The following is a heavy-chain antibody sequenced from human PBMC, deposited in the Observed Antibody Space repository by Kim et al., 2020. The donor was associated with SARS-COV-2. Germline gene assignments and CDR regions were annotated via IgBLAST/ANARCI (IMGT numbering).Heavy chain of an antibody. CDR1: GYPFTTYG. Sequence: ASVKVSCKASGYPFTTYGISWVRQAPGQGLEWLGWISVYNGDTHYAQMLQGRVTMTTDTSTSTAYMELRSLRSDDTAVYYCARDLIAARPNWFDPWGQGTLVPVSS. V-gene: IGHV1-18*01. J-gene: IGHJ5*02. CDR3: ARDLIAARPNWFDP. D-gene: IGHD6-6*01. CDR2: ISVYNGDT.